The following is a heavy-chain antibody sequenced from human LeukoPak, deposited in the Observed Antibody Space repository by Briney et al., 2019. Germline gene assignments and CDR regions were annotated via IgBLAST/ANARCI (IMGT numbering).Heavy chain of an antibody. CDR2: ISYDGSNK. CDR1: GFTFSSYG. Sequence: RSLRLSCAASGFTFSSYGMHWVRQAPGKGLEWVAVISYDGSNKYYADSVKGRFTISRDNSKNTLYLQMNSLRAEDTAVYYCAKDAEMATISPYFDYWGQGTLVTVSS. V-gene: IGHV3-30*18. J-gene: IGHJ4*02. CDR3: AKDAEMATISPYFDY. D-gene: IGHD5-24*01.